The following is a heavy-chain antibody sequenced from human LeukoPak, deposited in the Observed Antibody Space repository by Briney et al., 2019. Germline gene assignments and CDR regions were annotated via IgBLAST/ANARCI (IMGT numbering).Heavy chain of an antibody. CDR1: GGSLSSGSYS. CDR2: IYYSGGT. J-gene: IGHJ4*02. Sequence: SETLSLTCTVSGGSLSSGSYSWSWIRQPPGKGLEWIGYIYYSGGTNYSPSLKSRVTISVDTSKNQFSLKLSSVTAADTAVYYCARVVFCSGGSCHYYFDYWGQETLVTVSS. CDR3: ARVVFCSGGSCHYYFDY. D-gene: IGHD2-15*01. V-gene: IGHV4-61*01.